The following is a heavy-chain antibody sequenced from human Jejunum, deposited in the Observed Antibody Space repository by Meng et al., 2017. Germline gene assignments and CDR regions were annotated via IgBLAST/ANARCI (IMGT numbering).Heavy chain of an antibody. CDR2: INTDGSST. J-gene: IGHJ5*02. Sequence: GESLKISCAASGFTFNTNWMHWLRQVPGKGLGWVSRINTDGSSTSHADFVKGRFTISRDKAKNPLYLQMNSLRADDTALYYCARGGPGHLDPWGQGMLVTVSS. CDR1: GFTFNTNW. CDR3: ARGGPGHLDP. V-gene: IGHV3-74*01. D-gene: IGHD1-14*01.